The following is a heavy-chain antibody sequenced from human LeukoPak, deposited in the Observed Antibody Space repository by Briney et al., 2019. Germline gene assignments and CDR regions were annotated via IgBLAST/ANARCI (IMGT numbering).Heavy chain of an antibody. CDR1: GGSISSYY. V-gene: IGHV4-4*07. Sequence: SETPSLTCTVSGGSISSYYWSWIRQPAGKGLEWIGRIYTSGSTNYNPSLKSRVTMSVDTSKNQFSLKLSSVTAADTAVYYCARDPDYGDYADAFDIWGQGTMVTVSS. CDR2: IYTSGST. J-gene: IGHJ3*02. D-gene: IGHD4-17*01. CDR3: ARDPDYGDYADAFDI.